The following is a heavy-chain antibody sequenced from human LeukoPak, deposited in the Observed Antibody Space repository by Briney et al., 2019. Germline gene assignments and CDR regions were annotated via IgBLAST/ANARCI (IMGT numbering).Heavy chain of an antibody. CDR3: AKGDGYGDFED. D-gene: IGHD3-10*01. J-gene: IGHJ4*02. V-gene: IGHV3-23*01. Sequence: GGSLRLSCAASGFTFSSYAMSWVRQAPGKGLEWVSAISGSGGSTYYADSVKGRFTISRDNSKNTLYLHMRSVRAEATAIYDCAKGDGYGDFEDWGQGTPVTVSS. CDR1: GFTFSSYA. CDR2: ISGSGGST.